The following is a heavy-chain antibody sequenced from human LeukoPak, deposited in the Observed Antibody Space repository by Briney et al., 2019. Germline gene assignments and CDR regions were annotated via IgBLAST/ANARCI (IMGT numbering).Heavy chain of an antibody. V-gene: IGHV1-8*01. Sequence: ASVKVSCKASGYTFTSYDINWVRQATGQGLEWMGWMNPNSGNTGYAQKFQGRVTMTRNTSISTAYMELSSLRSEDTAVYYCARGLSGYDYYYYYYYTDVWGKGTTVTVSS. CDR3: ARGLSGYDYYYYYYYTDV. D-gene: IGHD5-12*01. CDR1: GYTFTSYD. J-gene: IGHJ6*03. CDR2: MNPNSGNT.